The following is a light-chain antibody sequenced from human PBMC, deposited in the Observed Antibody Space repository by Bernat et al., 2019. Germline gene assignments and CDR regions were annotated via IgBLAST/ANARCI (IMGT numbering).Light chain of an antibody. Sequence: EIVLTQSPGTLSLSPGERATLSCRASQSVSSSYLAWYQQRPGQAPRLLIYDASSRATGIPDRFSGSGSGTDFTLTISRLEPEDFAVYYCQQYGSSPIYTFGQGPSWRSN. CDR1: QSVSSSY. J-gene: IGKJ2*01. V-gene: IGKV3-20*01. CDR3: QQYGSSPIYT. CDR2: DAS.